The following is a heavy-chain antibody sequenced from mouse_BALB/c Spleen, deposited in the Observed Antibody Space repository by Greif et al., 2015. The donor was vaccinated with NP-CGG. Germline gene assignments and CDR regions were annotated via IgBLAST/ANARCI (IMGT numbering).Heavy chain of an antibody. V-gene: IGHV1-54*01. CDR1: GYGFTNYL. CDR2: INPGSGGT. D-gene: IGHD2-4*01. CDR3: ARESDYGFAY. J-gene: IGHJ3*01. Sequence: QVQLQQSGAELVRPGTSVKVSCKASGYGFTNYLMEWVKQRPGQGLEWIGVINPGSGGTNYNEKFKGKATLTADKSSSTAYMQLSSLTSDDSAVYFCARESDYGFAYWGQGTLVTVSA.